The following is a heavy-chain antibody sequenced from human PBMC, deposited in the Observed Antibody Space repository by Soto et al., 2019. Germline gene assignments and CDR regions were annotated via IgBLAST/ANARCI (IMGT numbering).Heavy chain of an antibody. V-gene: IGHV3-23*01. CDR3: AKAFSWYDY. D-gene: IGHD6-13*01. J-gene: IGHJ4*02. CDR2: ISGSGGST. CDR1: GFTFSSYA. Sequence: EVPPLESGGGLIQPGGSLRLSCAASGFTFSSYAMNWVRQAPGKGLEWVSGISGSGGSTYYADSVKGRFTISRDNSKNTLYLQMSSLRAEDTAVYYCAKAFSWYDYWGQGTLVTVSS.